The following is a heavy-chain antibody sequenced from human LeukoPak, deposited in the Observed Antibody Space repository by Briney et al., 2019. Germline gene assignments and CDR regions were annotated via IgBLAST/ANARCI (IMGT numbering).Heavy chain of an antibody. D-gene: IGHD6-19*01. CDR3: ARVSGAVAGSNFDY. CDR2: IYYSGST. Sequence: SETLSLTCTVSGGSISSTYHYWGWIRQPPGKGLEWIGSIYYSGSTYYNPSLKSRVTISVDKSKNQFSLKLSSVTAADTAVYYCARVSGAVAGSNFDYWGQGTLVTVSS. J-gene: IGHJ4*02. V-gene: IGHV4-39*07. CDR1: GGSISSTYHY.